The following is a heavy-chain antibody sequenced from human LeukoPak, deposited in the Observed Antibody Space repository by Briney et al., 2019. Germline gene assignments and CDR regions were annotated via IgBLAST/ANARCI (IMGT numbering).Heavy chain of an antibody. J-gene: IGHJ6*02. CDR2: IYPGDSDT. CDR3: ARHYYYDSSVYYGMDV. CDR1: GYSFTSYW. Sequence: GESLKISCKGSGYSFTSYWIGWVRQMPGKGLEWMGIIYPGDSDTRYSPSFQGQATISADKSISTAYLQWSSLKASDTAMYYCARHYYYDSSVYYGMDVWGQGTTVTVSS. D-gene: IGHD3-22*01. V-gene: IGHV5-51*01.